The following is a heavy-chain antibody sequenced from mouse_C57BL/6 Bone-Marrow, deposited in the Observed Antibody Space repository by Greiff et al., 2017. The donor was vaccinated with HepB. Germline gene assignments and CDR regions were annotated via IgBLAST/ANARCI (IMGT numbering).Heavy chain of an antibody. Sequence: LMESGPGLVKPSQSLSLTCSVTGYSITSGYYWNWIRQFPGNKLEWMGYISYDGSNNYNPSLKNRISITRDTSKNQFFLKLNSVTTEDTATYYCAREGSSFYYYAMDYWGQGTSVTVSS. CDR2: ISYDGSN. J-gene: IGHJ4*01. D-gene: IGHD1-1*01. V-gene: IGHV3-6*01. CDR1: GYSITSGYY. CDR3: AREGSSFYYYAMDY.